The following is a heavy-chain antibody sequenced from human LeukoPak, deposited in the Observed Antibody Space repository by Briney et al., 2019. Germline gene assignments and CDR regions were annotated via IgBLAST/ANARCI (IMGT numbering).Heavy chain of an antibody. J-gene: IGHJ4*01. CDR2: IRPDGNVA. V-gene: IGHV3-7*01. CDR1: GFSFSENW. D-gene: IGHD7-27*01. Sequence: GGSLRLSCAASGFSFSENWMSWVRQAPGKGPEWVANIRPDGNVAFHVDFVKGRFSISRDNAKNTLYLQMNGLRVEDTALYYCARDDHWGWDKWGRGTLVTVSS. CDR3: ARDDHWGWDK.